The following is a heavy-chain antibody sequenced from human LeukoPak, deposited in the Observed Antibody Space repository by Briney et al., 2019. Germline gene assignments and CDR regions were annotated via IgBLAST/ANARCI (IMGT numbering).Heavy chain of an antibody. V-gene: IGHV4-34*12. J-gene: IGHJ3*02. CDR2: IFYSGST. CDR1: GGSFSGYY. D-gene: IGHD3-10*01. Sequence: SETLSLTCAVYGGSFSGYYWSWIRQPPGKALEWIGNIFYSGSTYYSPSLKSRVTISLDTSRNQFSLKLNSVTAADTAVYYCAKSNGYGLIDIWGQGTMVTVSS. CDR3: AKSNGYGLIDI.